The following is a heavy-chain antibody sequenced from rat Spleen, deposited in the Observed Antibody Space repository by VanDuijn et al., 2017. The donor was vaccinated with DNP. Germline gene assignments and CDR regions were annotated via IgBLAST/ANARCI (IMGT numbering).Heavy chain of an antibody. Sequence: EVQLVETGGGLVQPGRSLKLSCVASGFTFSSYWMTWIRQVPGKGLEWVASITSSGGSTYYPDSVKGRFTISRDNAKNTLYLQMNSLRSEDTATYYCARGGRYWAMDAWGQGTSVTVSS. D-gene: IGHD1-5*01. J-gene: IGHJ4*01. V-gene: IGHV5-31*01. CDR2: ITSSGGST. CDR3: ARGGRYWAMDA. CDR1: GFTFSSYW.